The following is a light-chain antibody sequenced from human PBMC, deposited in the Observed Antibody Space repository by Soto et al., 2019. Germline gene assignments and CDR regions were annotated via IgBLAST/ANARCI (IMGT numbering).Light chain of an antibody. CDR1: RSISPW. J-gene: IGKJ1*01. V-gene: IGKV1-5*01. Sequence: DIQMTQSPSTLSASVGDRVTIACRASRSISPWLAWYQQKPGKPPKLVIYGASSLAAGVPSRFSGSGSGTDFTLTISSLQPDDFASYYCQQYSSSTTFGQGTKVDNK. CDR3: QQYSSSTT. CDR2: GAS.